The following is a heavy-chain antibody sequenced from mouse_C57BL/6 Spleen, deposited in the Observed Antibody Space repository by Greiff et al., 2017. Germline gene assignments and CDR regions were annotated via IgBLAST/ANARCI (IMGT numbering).Heavy chain of an antibody. CDR2: ISDGGSYT. V-gene: IGHV5-4*01. CDR1: GFTFSSYA. CDR3: ARERHYGSSCYFDY. D-gene: IGHD1-1*01. Sequence: EVQLVESGGGLVKPGGSLKLSCAASGFTFSSYAMPWVRQTPEKRLEWVATISDGGSYTYYPDNVKGRFTISRDNAKNNLYLQMSHLKSEDPAMYYCARERHYGSSCYFDYWGQGTTLTVSS. J-gene: IGHJ2*01.